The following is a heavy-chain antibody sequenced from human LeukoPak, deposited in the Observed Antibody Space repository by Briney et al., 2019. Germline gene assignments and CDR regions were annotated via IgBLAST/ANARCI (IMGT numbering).Heavy chain of an antibody. D-gene: IGHD3-10*01. Sequence: ASVTVSCKASGYTFTSYAMHWVRQAPGQRLEWMGWINAGNGNTKYSQKFQDRVTITRDTSASTAYMELSSLRSEDTAVYYCARAGVLLWFGEFSAFDYWGQGTLVTVSS. CDR3: ARAGVLLWFGEFSAFDY. CDR2: INAGNGNT. J-gene: IGHJ4*02. V-gene: IGHV1-3*01. CDR1: GYTFTSYA.